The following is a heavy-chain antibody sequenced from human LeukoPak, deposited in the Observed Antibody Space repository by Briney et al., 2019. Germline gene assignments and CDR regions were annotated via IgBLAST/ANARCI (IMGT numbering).Heavy chain of an antibody. J-gene: IGHJ4*02. D-gene: IGHD3-22*01. Sequence: GGSLRLSCGASGFTFGDYSMPWVRQAPGKGLEWVSLITWDGGGTYYADSMRGRFTISRDNSRNSLFLHMNSLTADDTALYYCARGGYFENSGYYRLDYWGQGTLVTVSS. CDR3: ARGGYFENSGYYRLDY. CDR1: GFTFGDYS. V-gene: IGHV3-43*01. CDR2: ITWDGGGT.